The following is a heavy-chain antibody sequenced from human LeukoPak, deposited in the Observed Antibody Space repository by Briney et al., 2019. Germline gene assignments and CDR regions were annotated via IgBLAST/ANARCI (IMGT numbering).Heavy chain of an antibody. D-gene: IGHD2-2*01. CDR1: GFTFSSYA. J-gene: IGHJ3*01. Sequence: GGSLRLSCAASGFTFSSYAMSWVRQAPGKGLEWVSAISGSGGSTYYADSVKGRFTISRDSAENTLSLQMNSLRAEDTAVYFRVREGFCSTTKCPRAFDFWGQGTMVTVSS. CDR3: VREGFCSTTKCPRAFDF. V-gene: IGHV3-23*01. CDR2: ISGSGGST.